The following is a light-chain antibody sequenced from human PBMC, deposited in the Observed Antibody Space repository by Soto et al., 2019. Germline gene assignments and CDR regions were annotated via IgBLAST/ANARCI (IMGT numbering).Light chain of an antibody. V-gene: IGKV1-5*01. CDR2: NAS. J-gene: IGKJ1*01. Sequence: DIQMTQSPSTLSASVGDRVTITCRASQSVSYYLAWYQKKPGKAPKVLIWNASSLQRGVPSRFSGSGSGTEFTLTISSLQPDDLATYYCQQYNRFSTWTFGQGTKVEIK. CDR1: QSVSYY. CDR3: QQYNRFSTWT.